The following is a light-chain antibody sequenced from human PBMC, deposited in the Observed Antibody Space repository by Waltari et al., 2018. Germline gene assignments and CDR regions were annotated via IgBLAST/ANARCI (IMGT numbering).Light chain of an antibody. Sequence: DIQLTQSPSFLSASVGDRVTITCRASQDISEYLAWYQQRPGKAPKLLIYAASTLQSGVPFRFSGSESGTEFTLTISSLQPEDFATYSCQQLNSYPYTFGQGTKLEIK. CDR1: QDISEY. CDR2: AAS. J-gene: IGKJ2*01. V-gene: IGKV1-9*01. CDR3: QQLNSYPYT.